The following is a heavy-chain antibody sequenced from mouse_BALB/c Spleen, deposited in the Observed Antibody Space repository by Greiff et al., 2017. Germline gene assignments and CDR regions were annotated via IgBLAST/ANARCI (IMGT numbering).Heavy chain of an antibody. CDR3: ASLRFITTAMDY. J-gene: IGHJ4*01. Sequence: QVQLQQPGAELVKPGASVKLSCKASGYTFTSYWMHWVKQRPGQGLEWIGEINPSNGRTNYNEKFKSKATLTVDKSSSTAYMQLSSLTSEDSAVYYCASLRFITTAMDYWGQGTSVTVSS. CDR1: GYTFTSYW. CDR2: INPSNGRT. D-gene: IGHD1-2*01. V-gene: IGHV1S81*02.